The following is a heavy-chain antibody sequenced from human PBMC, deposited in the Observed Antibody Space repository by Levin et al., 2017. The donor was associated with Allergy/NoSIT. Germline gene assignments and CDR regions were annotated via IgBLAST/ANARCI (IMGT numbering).Heavy chain of an antibody. J-gene: IGHJ4*02. D-gene: IGHD2-21*01. Sequence: LSLTCAASGFTFSDSYMTWIRRAPGKGLEWVSYISGSGAIIYYGDSVKGRFTISRDNAKNSLYLQMNSLRAEDTAVYYCARVTRCGGDCYFLDYWGQGALVTVSS. CDR2: ISGSGAII. V-gene: IGHV3-11*01. CDR1: GFTFSDSY. CDR3: ARVTRCGGDCYFLDY.